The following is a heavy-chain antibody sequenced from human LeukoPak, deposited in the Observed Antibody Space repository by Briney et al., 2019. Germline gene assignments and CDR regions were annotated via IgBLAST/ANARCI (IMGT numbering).Heavy chain of an antibody. CDR3: ARHEPVITLSSYYYGMDV. V-gene: IGHV3-11*06. J-gene: IGHJ6*02. CDR1: GFTFSDYY. D-gene: IGHD1-14*01. CDR2: ISSSSSYT. Sequence: GGSLRLSCAASGFTFSDYYMSWIRQAPGKGLEWVSYISSSSSYTNYADSVKGRFTISRDNAKNSLYLQMNSLRAEVTAVYYCARHEPVITLSSYYYGMDVWGPGTTVTVSS.